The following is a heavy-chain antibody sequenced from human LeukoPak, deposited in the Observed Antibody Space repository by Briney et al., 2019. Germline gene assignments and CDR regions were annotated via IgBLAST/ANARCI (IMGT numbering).Heavy chain of an antibody. J-gene: IGHJ6*02. CDR2: FSYDGSNK. CDR1: GFTFSSYG. V-gene: IGHV3-30*18. Sequence: GGSLRLSCAASGFTFSSYGMHWVRQAPGKGLEWVAFFSYDGSNKYYADSVKGRFTISRDNSKNTLYLQMNSLRAEDTAVYYCAKDIFSGGAIYYYYGMDVWGQGTTVTVSS. CDR3: AKDIFSGGAIYYYYGMDV. D-gene: IGHD2-15*01.